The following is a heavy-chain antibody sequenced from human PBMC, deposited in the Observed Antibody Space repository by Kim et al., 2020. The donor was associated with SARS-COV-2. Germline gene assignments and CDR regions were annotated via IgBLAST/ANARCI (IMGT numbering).Heavy chain of an antibody. V-gene: IGHV3-23*01. D-gene: IGHD3-10*01. CDR1: GFTFSSYA. CDR2: ISGSGGST. J-gene: IGHJ3*02. Sequence: GGSLRLSCAASGFTFSSYAMSWVRQAPGKGLEWVSAISGSGGSTYSADSVKGRFTISRDNSKNTLYLQMNSLRAEDTAVYYCAKAWGLIWFGELLGDAFEIWGQGTMVTVSS. CDR3: AKAWGLIWFGELLGDAFEI.